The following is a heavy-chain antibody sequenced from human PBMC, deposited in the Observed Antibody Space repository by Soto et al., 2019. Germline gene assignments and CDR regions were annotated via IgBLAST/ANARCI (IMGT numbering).Heavy chain of an antibody. CDR2: ISYDGSNK. CDR1: GFTFSSYG. D-gene: IGHD3-10*01. V-gene: IGHV3-30*18. J-gene: IGHJ4*02. CDR3: AKDPHDGSGSYYPHYFDY. Sequence: GGSLRLSCAASGFTFSSYGMHWVRQAPGKGLEWVAVISYDGSNKYYADSVKGRFTISRDNSKNTLYLQMNSLRAQDTAVYYCAKDPHDGSGSYYPHYFDYWGQGTLVTVSS.